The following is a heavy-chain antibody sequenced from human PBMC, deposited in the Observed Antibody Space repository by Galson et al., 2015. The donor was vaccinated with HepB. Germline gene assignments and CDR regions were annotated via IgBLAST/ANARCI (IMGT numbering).Heavy chain of an antibody. D-gene: IGHD3-16*02. CDR2: ISSNGDST. CDR3: VKGESAITFGGVIV. Sequence: SLRLSCAASGFTFSSYAMHWVRQAPGKGLEYVSAISSNGDSTYYADSVKGRFTISRDNSKNTLYPQMSSLRAEDTAVYYCVKGESAITFGGVIVWGQGTLVTVSS. CDR1: GFTFSSYA. J-gene: IGHJ4*02. V-gene: IGHV3-64D*06.